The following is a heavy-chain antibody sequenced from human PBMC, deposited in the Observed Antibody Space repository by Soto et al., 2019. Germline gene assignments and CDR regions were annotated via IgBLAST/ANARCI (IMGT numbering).Heavy chain of an antibody. CDR2: MNPNSGNT. J-gene: IGHJ4*02. V-gene: IGHV1-8*01. CDR3: ARIYMITFGGVIPRPPV. CDR1: GYTFTSYD. Sequence: VKVSCKASGYTFTSYDINWVRQATGQGLEWMGWMNPNSGNTGYAQKFQGRVTMTRNTSISTAYMELSSLRSEDTAVYYCARIYMITFGGVIPRPPVWGQGTLVTVSS. D-gene: IGHD3-16*02.